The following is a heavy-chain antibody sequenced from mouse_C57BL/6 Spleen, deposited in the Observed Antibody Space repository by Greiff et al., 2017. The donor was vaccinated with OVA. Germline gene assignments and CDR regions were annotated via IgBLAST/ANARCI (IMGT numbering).Heavy chain of an antibody. CDR1: GYTFTDYY. V-gene: IGHV1-76*01. CDR2: IYPGSGNT. D-gene: IGHD3-2*02. J-gene: IGHJ2*01. CDR3: ARQGTAQAAFDY. Sequence: VQLQQSGAELVRPGASVKLSCKASGYTFTDYYINWVKQRPGQGLEWIARIYPGSGNTYYNEKFKGKATLTAEKSSSTAYMQLSSLTSEDSAVYFCARQGTAQAAFDYWGQGTTLTVSS.